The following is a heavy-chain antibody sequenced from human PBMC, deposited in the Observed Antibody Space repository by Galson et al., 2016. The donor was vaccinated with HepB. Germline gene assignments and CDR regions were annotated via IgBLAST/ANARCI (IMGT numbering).Heavy chain of an antibody. D-gene: IGHD3-3*01. CDR1: GFTFSSYW. V-gene: IGHV3-74*01. CDR3: ARAYDSRSSHVGY. CDR2: INSDGSST. Sequence: SLRLSCAASGFTFSSYWMHWVRQAPGKGLVWVSRINSDGSSTSYADSAKGRFTISRDNAKNTLYLQMNSLRAQDTAVYYCARAYDSRSSHVGYWGQGTRVTVSS. J-gene: IGHJ4*02.